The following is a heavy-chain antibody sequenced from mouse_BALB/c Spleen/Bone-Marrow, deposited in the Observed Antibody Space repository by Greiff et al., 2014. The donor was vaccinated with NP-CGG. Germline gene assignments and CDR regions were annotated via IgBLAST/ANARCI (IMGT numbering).Heavy chain of an antibody. CDR3: ARYRYDWYFDV. CDR2: INPSSGYT. J-gene: IGHJ1*01. Sequence: LQESGAELARPGASVKMSCKASGYTFTSYTMHWVKQRPGQGLGWIGYINPSSGYTNYNQKFKDKATLTADKSSSTAYMQLSSLTSEDSAVYYCARYRYDWYFDVWGAGTTVTVSS. CDR1: GYTFTSYT. D-gene: IGHD2-14*01. V-gene: IGHV1-4*01.